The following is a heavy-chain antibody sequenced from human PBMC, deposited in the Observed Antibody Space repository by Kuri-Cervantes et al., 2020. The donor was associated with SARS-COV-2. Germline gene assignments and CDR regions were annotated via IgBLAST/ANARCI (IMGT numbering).Heavy chain of an antibody. Sequence: ASVKVSCKASGYTFTSYGISWVRQAPGRGLEWMGWINPNSGGTNYAQKFQGRVTVTRDTSISTAYMELSRLRSDDTAVYYCARDGSATVSTLFDYWGQGTLVTVSS. CDR1: GYTFTSYG. D-gene: IGHD4-11*01. J-gene: IGHJ4*02. V-gene: IGHV1-2*02. CDR2: INPNSGGT. CDR3: ARDGSATVSTLFDY.